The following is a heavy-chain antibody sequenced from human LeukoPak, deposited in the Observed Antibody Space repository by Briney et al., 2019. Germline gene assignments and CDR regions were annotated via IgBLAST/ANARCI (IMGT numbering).Heavy chain of an antibody. D-gene: IGHD6-13*01. Sequence: SETLSLTCAVSGGSISRSNWWSWVRQSPGKGLEWIGEIYDNGSINYNPSLKSRVTISVDKSKNQFSLRLSSVTAADTAIYYCASPRAERSTWYADDYWGQGTLVTVSA. CDR1: GGSISRSNW. V-gene: IGHV4-4*02. CDR2: IYDNGSI. J-gene: IGHJ4*02. CDR3: ASPRAERSTWYADDY.